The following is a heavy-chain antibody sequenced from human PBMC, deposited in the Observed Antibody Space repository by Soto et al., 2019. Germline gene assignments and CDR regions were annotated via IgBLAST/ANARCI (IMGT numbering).Heavy chain of an antibody. V-gene: IGHV1-46*01. Sequence: ASVKVSCKASGYTFTSYYMHWVRQAPGQGLEWMGIINPSGGSTSYAQKFQGRVTMTRDRSTSTVYMEPSRLRSEDTAVYFCARDRYYGMDVWGQGTTVTVSS. CDR3: ARDRYYGMDV. CDR1: GYTFTSYY. CDR2: INPSGGST. J-gene: IGHJ6*02.